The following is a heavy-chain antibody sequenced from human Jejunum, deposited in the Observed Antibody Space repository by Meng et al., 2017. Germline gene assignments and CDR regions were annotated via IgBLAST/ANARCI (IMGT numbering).Heavy chain of an antibody. CDR1: GYTFTTYF. V-gene: IGHV1-3*04. CDR3: AVPPCSGGWCYFDY. D-gene: IGHD6-19*01. Sequence: QAQLVQSGAEVKKPGASVKVSCKASGYTFTTYFIHWVRQAPGQRLEWMGWVNTDNGNTKYSQKFQDRVTITRDTSASTVYMDLRSLTSEDTAVYYCAVPPCSGGWCYFDYWGQGALVTVSS. CDR2: VNTDNGNT. J-gene: IGHJ4*02.